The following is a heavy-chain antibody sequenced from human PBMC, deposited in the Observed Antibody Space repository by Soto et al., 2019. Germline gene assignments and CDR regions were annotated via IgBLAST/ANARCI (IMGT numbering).Heavy chain of an antibody. Sequence: GGSLRLSCAASGFTFSSYWMHWVRQAPGKGLVWVPRINSDGSSTSYADSVKGRFTISRDNAKNTLYLQMNSLRAEDTAVYYCASIRSCSSWYPENCYVMDVWGQGTTDTVS. V-gene: IGHV3-74*01. D-gene: IGHD6-13*01. J-gene: IGHJ6*02. CDR1: GFTFSSYW. CDR2: INSDGSST. CDR3: ASIRSCSSWYPENCYVMDV.